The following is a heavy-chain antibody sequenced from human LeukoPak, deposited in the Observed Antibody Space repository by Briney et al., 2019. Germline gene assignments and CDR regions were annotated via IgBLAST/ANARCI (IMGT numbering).Heavy chain of an antibody. CDR2: INPNSGGT. CDR1: GYTFTSYY. D-gene: IGHD5-18*01. J-gene: IGHJ6*03. V-gene: IGHV1-2*02. CDR3: ARDFSDTAMVTYYYYMDV. Sequence: ASVKISCKASGYTFTSYYMHWVRQAPGQGLEWMGWINPNSGGTNYAQKFQGRVTMTRDTSISTAYMELSRLRSDDTAVYYCARDFSDTAMVTYYYYMDVWGKGTTVTVSS.